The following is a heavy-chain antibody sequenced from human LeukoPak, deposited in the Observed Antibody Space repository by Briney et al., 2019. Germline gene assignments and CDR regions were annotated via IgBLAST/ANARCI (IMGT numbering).Heavy chain of an antibody. CDR2: ISGSGST. CDR3: ARDRGSDGSDQLDP. V-gene: IGHV4-4*07. Sequence: SETLSLTCTVSGVSISPYHWTWIRQPAGKVLEWIRRISGSGSTIYNPSLKSRVTMSLDMSNNHFSLKMSSVTAADTAVYYCARDRGSDGSDQLDPWGQGILVIVSS. CDR1: GVSISPYH. D-gene: IGHD3-10*01. J-gene: IGHJ5*02.